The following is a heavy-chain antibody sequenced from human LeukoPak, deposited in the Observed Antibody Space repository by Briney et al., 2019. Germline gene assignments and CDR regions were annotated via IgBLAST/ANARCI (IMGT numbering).Heavy chain of an antibody. V-gene: IGHV4-34*01. J-gene: IGHJ4*02. D-gene: IGHD2-15*01. CDR2: INHSGST. Sequence: SETLSLTCAVYGGSFSGYYWSWIRQPPGKGLEWIGEINHSGSTNYNPSLKSRVTISVDTSNNQFSLKLSSVTAADTAVYYCARGPPAGCSGGSCPNNDFDYWGQGTLVTVSS. CDR3: ARGPPAGCSGGSCPNNDFDY. CDR1: GGSFSGYY.